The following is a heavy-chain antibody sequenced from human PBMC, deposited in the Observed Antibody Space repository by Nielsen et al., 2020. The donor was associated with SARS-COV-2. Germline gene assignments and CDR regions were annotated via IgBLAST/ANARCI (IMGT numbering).Heavy chain of an antibody. CDR2: IDPSDSYT. D-gene: IGHD6-13*01. CDR1: GYSFTSYW. J-gene: IGHJ4*02. V-gene: IGHV5-10-1*01. CDR3: ATYSREQNY. Sequence: KVSCKGSGYSFTSYWIGWVRQMPGKGLEWMGRIDPSDSYTNYSPSFQGHVTISADKSISTAYLQWSSLKASDTAMYYCATYSREQNYWGQGTLVTVSS.